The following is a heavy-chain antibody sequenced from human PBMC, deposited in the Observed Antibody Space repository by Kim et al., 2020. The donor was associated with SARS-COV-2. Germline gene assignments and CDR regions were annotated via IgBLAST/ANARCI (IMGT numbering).Heavy chain of an antibody. D-gene: IGHD6-13*01. CDR3: ARGDRSSWYDYYYYYMDV. Sequence: SETLSLTCAVYGGSFSGYYWSWIRQPPGKGLEWIGEINHSGSTNYNPSLKSRVTISVDTSKNQFSLKLSSVTAADTAVYYCARGDRSSWYDYYYYYMDV. J-gene: IGHJ6*03. CDR1: GGSFSGYY. V-gene: IGHV4-34*01. CDR2: INHSGST.